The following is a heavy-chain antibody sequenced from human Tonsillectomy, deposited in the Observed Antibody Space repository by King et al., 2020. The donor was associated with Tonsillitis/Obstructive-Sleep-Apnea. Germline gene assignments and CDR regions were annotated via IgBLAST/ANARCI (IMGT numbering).Heavy chain of an antibody. CDR1: GYTFTSYG. Sequence: QLVQSGAEVKKPGASVKVSCKASGYTFTSYGISWVRQAPGQGLEWMGWISAYNGNTNYAQNLQGRVTMTTDTSTSTASMELRSLRSDDTAVYYCARDYCSTTTCSAEWFDPWGQGTLVTVSS. V-gene: IGHV1-18*01. CDR2: ISAYNGNT. J-gene: IGHJ5*02. D-gene: IGHD2-2*01. CDR3: ARDYCSTTTCSAEWFDP.